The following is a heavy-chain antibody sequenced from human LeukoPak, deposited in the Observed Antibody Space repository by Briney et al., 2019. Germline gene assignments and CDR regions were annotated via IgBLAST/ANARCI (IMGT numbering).Heavy chain of an antibody. D-gene: IGHD5-24*01. CDR2: IKQDGSET. Sequence: GGSLRLSCAASGFTFSTYSMSWLRQAPGKWLEWVGNIKQDGSETKSVDSVKGRFTISRDNAKNSLYLQLNSLRAEDTAVYYCARGDGYYYNFDDWGQGTLVTVSS. CDR3: ARGDGYYYNFDD. V-gene: IGHV3-7*04. J-gene: IGHJ4*02. CDR1: GFTFSTYS.